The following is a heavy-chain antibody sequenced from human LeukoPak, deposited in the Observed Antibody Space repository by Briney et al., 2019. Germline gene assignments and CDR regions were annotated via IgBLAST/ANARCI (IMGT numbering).Heavy chain of an antibody. CDR3: ARIVHSSSWYGDYYYYYGMDV. CDR2: IFSNDEK. J-gene: IGHJ6*02. Sequence: SGPTLVNPTETLTLTCTVSGFSLSNARMGVSWIRQPPGKALEWLAHIFSNDEKSYSTSLKSRLTISKDTSKSQVVLTMTNTDPVDTATYYCARIVHSSSWYGDYYYYYGMDVWGQGTTVTVSS. V-gene: IGHV2-26*01. D-gene: IGHD6-13*01. CDR1: GFSLSNARMG.